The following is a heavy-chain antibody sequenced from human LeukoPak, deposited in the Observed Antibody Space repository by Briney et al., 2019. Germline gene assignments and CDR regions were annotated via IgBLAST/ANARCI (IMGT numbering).Heavy chain of an antibody. J-gene: IGHJ4*02. CDR2: INHSGST. CDR1: GGSLSGYY. CDR3: ARFTRTPKWPHNYFDY. Sequence: SETLSLTCAVYGGSLSGYYWSWIRQPPGKGLEWIGEINHSGSTNYNSSLKNRVTISVDTSKNQFSLKVSSVTAADTAVYYCARFTRTPKWPHNYFDYWGQGTLVTVSS. D-gene: IGHD2-8*01. V-gene: IGHV4-34*01.